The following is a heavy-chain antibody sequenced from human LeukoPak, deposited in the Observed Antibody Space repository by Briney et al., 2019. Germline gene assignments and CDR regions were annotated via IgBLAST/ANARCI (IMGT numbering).Heavy chain of an antibody. D-gene: IGHD6-19*01. J-gene: IGHJ4*02. CDR1: GFTFSNYA. CDR3: ARRGWLVNFDY. Sequence: PGGSLRLSCAASGFTFSNYAMSWVRQAPGKGPEWASIINGSGDNTHYADSVKGRFTISRDNSKNTLYLQMNTLRAEDTVIYHGARRGWLVNFDYWGQGTLVTVSS. CDR2: INGSGDNT. V-gene: IGHV3-23*01.